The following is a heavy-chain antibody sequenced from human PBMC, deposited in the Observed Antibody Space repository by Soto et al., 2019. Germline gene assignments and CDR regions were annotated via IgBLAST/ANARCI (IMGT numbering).Heavy chain of an antibody. CDR3: TRDRSSFMRGRIRGPYGGLDV. J-gene: IGHJ6*02. V-gene: IGHV3-21*01. D-gene: IGHD3-10*01. CDR1: RFAFSSYS. CDR2: INSVASYV. Sequence: QLVESGGGLVKPGGSLRVSCAASRFAFSSYSMHWVRQAPMKGLEWVASINSVASYVYYADSVEGRFTISRDNAKNSVDLQMNRLRAEDTAVYYCTRDRSSFMRGRIRGPYGGLDVWGQGTTVLVS.